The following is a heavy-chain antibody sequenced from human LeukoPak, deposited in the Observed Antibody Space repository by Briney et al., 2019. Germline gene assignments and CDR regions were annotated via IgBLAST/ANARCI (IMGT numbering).Heavy chain of an antibody. Sequence: GGSLRLSCAGSGFTFSRYNMNWVRQAAGKGLEGVSSISSSSSYIYYAASVKGRFTISRDNAQNSLFLQMNSLRAEDTAVYYCARDAQWLVPEGYYYYMDVWGKGTTVTVSS. V-gene: IGHV3-21*01. CDR1: GFTFSRYN. CDR3: ARDAQWLVPEGYYYYMDV. CDR2: ISSSSSYI. J-gene: IGHJ6*03. D-gene: IGHD6-19*01.